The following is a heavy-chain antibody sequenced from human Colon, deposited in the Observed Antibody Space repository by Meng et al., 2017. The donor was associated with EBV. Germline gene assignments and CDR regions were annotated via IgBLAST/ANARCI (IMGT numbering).Heavy chain of an antibody. CDR3: ARDGGVTHIP. J-gene: IGHJ5*02. D-gene: IGHD2-8*02. Sequence: VLRQKSGAGLLKPSGTRSLTCVVSGTSISTSNWWSWIRQSPGEGLEWIGAIYHNGQTNYNPSLKSRVSMSVDESKNEFSLNLKSVTAADTAVYYCARDGGVTHIPWGQGVLVTVSS. CDR2: IYHNGQT. CDR1: GTSISTSNW. V-gene: IGHV4-4*02.